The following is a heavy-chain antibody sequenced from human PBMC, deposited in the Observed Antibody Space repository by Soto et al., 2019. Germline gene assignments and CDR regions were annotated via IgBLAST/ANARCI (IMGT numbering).Heavy chain of an antibody. CDR1: GGSFSGYY. V-gene: IGHV4-34*01. J-gene: IGHJ6*03. CDR3: ARGAWGSVDYGSGSPELYYYYYYYMDV. D-gene: IGHD3-10*01. CDR2: INHSGST. Sequence: PSETLYLTCAVYGGSFSGYYWSSIRQPPGQGHERIGEINHSGSTNYNPALESRVTLSVDTSKNQFSLKLSSVTAADTAVYYCARGAWGSVDYGSGSPELYYYYYYYMDVWGKGTTVTVSS.